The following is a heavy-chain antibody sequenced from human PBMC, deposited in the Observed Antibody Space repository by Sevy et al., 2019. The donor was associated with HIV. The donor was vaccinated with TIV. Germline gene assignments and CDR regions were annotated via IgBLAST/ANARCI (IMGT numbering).Heavy chain of an antibody. CDR2: IYSGGST. D-gene: IGHD2-21*02. CDR3: ASSYCGGDCYSLAVYYYYGMDV. Sequence: GGSLRLSCAASGFTVSSNYMSWVRQAPGKGLEWDSVIYSGGSTYYADSVKGRFTISRDNSKNTLYLQMNSLRAEDTAVYYCASSYCGGDCYSLAVYYYYGMDVWGQGTTVTVSS. V-gene: IGHV3-53*01. J-gene: IGHJ6*02. CDR1: GFTVSSNY.